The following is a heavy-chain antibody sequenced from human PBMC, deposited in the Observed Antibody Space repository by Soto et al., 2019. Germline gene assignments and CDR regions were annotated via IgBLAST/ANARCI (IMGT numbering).Heavy chain of an antibody. CDR1: GGSTSGKY. D-gene: IGHD3-9*01. CDR2: IYSSGRT. J-gene: IGHJ2*01. CDR3: ARDFDVNTALDYWYFAL. Sequence: QVHLQESGPGVVKASETLSLTCSLSGGSTSGKYWSWIRQSAGKGLEWIGRIYSSGRTHYKPSLGSRVSMSVAQNSFSLMLTSVTAADTAIYYCARDFDVNTALDYWYFALWGRGTQVSVSS. V-gene: IGHV4-4*07.